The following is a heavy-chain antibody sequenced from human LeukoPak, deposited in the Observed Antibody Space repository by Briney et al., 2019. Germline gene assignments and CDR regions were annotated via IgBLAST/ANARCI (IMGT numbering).Heavy chain of an antibody. J-gene: IGHJ3*02. V-gene: IGHV3-30*04. D-gene: IGHD2-2*03. Sequence: GGSLRLSCAASGFTFSNHAMHWVRQGPGKGLEWVAVISDDGSSKFYADSVKGRFTISRDNSKNTLFLQINSLRPEDTAVYYCARVDDLDAFDMWGQGTLVTVSS. CDR1: GFTFSNHA. CDR3: ARVDDLDAFDM. CDR2: ISDDGSSK.